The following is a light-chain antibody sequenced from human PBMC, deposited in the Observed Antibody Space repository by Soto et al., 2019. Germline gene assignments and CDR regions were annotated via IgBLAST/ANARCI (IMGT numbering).Light chain of an antibody. J-gene: IGLJ3*02. CDR3: SSYTCSSTLDWV. CDR1: SSDVGGYNY. V-gene: IGLV2-14*01. Sequence: QSALTQPASVSGSPGQSITISCTGTSSDVGGYNYVSWYQQHPGKAPKLMIYDVSNRPSGVSNRFSGSKSGNTASLTISGLRAEAEADYYCSSYTCSSTLDWVFGGGTKLTVL. CDR2: DVS.